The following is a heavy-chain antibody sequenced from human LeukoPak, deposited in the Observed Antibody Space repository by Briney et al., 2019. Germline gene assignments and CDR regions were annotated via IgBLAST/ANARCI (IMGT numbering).Heavy chain of an antibody. CDR1: GFTVSSNY. Sequence: GGSLRLSCAASGFTVSSNYMSWVRQAPGKGLEWVSVIYSCGSTYYADSVKGRFTISRDNSKNTLYLQMNSLRAEDTAVYYCAKVAVPYYFDYWGQGTLVTVSS. J-gene: IGHJ4*02. V-gene: IGHV3-53*01. CDR3: AKVAVPYYFDY. D-gene: IGHD2-2*01. CDR2: IYSCGST.